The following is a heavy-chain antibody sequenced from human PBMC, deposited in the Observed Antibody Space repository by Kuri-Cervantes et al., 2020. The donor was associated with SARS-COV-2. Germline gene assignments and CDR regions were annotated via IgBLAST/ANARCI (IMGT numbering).Heavy chain of an antibody. J-gene: IGHJ4*02. Sequence: GESLKISCAASGFTFSNYGMHWVRQAPGKGLEWVAVISYDGSNKYYVDSVKGRFTISRDNSKNTLYLQMNSLRAEDTAVYYCARGGGYDFWSGFDYWGQGTLVTVSS. CDR2: ISYDGSNK. V-gene: IGHV3-30*03. CDR3: ARGGGYDFWSGFDY. CDR1: GFTFSNYG. D-gene: IGHD3-3*01.